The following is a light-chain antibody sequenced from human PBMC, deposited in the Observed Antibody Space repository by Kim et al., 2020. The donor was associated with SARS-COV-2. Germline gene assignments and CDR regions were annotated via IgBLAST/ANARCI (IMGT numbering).Light chain of an antibody. CDR1: SNNVGNQG. J-gene: IGLJ2*01. CDR2: RNN. V-gene: IGLV10-54*01. CDR3: SAWDSSLSEVV. Sequence: LTQPPSVSKGLRQTATLTCTGNSNNVGNQGAAWLQQHQGHPPKLLSYRNNNRPSGISERLSASRSGNTASLTITGLQPEDEADYCCSAWDSSLSEVVFGGGAQLTVL.